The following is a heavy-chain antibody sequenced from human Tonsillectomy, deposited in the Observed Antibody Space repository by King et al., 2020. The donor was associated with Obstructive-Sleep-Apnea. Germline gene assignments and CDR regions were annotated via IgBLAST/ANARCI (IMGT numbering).Heavy chain of an antibody. CDR2: INHRGST. CDR3: ARVGHTFGFTFDV. D-gene: IGHD5-18*01. J-gene: IGHJ3*01. Sequence: VQLQQWGAGLLKPSETLSLTCAVYGGSFSGFYWSWIRQPPGKGLEWIGEINHRGSTTYNSSLKSRVTMSLDTSNNQFSLKLSSVTAADTAEYYCARVGHTFGFTFDVWGQGTLVSVSS. CDR1: GGSFSGFY. V-gene: IGHV4-34*01.